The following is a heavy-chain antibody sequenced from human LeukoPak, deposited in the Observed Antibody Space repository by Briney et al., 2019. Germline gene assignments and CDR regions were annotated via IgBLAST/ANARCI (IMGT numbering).Heavy chain of an antibody. CDR1: GFMFSKYA. D-gene: IGHD3-22*01. CDR3: AREVSEGFDF. V-gene: IGHV3-21*01. Sequence: GGSLRLSCAASGFMFSKYAMSWVRQAPRKGLEWVSSFGTRSTSIYHAGSVKGRFAISRDNAKNSLYLQMNSLRAEDTALYYCAREVSEGFDFWGQGTLVTVSS. CDR2: FGTRSTSI. J-gene: IGHJ4*02.